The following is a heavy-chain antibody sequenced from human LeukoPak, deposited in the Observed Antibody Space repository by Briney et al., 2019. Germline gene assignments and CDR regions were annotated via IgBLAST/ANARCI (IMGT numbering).Heavy chain of an antibody. CDR3: AGQLGGVVFDP. Sequence: PGGSLRLSCAASGFTFSSYEMNWVRQAPGKGLEWVSSISSSSSYIYYADSVKGRSTISRDNAKNSLYLQMNSLRAEDTAVYYCAGQLGGVVFDPWGQGTLVTVSS. V-gene: IGHV3-21*01. D-gene: IGHD3-16*01. CDR1: GFTFSSYE. CDR2: ISSSSSYI. J-gene: IGHJ5*02.